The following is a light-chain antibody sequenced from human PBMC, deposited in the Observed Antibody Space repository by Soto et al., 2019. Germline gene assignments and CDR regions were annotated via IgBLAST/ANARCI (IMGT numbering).Light chain of an antibody. Sequence: QSVLTQPPSASGSPGQSVAISCTGTSSDIGGYNYVSWYQIHPGKAPKLMIYEVNKRPSGVPERFSGSKSGNTASLIVSGLQAEDEADYYCSSYAGSNMGVFGGGTKLTVL. J-gene: IGLJ2*01. CDR3: SSYAGSNMGV. CDR2: EVN. CDR1: SSDIGGYNY. V-gene: IGLV2-8*01.